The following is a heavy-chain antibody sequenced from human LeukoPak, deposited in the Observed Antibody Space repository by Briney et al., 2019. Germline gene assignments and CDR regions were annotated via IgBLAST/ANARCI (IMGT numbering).Heavy chain of an antibody. Sequence: GGSLRLSCAASGFTFSNSWMTWVRQAPGKGLEWVAKIKPDGSEKYYVDSVKGRFTISRDNAKNSLYLQMNSLRAEDTAVYYCAGVTTAIPDAFDIWGQGTMVTVSS. J-gene: IGHJ3*02. D-gene: IGHD2-21*02. V-gene: IGHV3-7*01. CDR2: IKPDGSEK. CDR1: GFTFSNSW. CDR3: AGVTTAIPDAFDI.